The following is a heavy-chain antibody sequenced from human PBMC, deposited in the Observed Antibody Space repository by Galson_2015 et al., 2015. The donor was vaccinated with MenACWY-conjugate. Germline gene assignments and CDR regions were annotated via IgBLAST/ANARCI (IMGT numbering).Heavy chain of an antibody. CDR1: GDSISTSGYY. D-gene: IGHD6-19*01. V-gene: IGHV4-39*01. CDR2: IYSSGST. Sequence: LSLTCTVSGDSISTSGYYWGWIRQPPGKGLEWVGSIYSSGSTYYNPSLKSRVTISVDTSKNQFSLKLSSVAAADTAVYYCGRHGSGWYNYFDYWGQGTLVTVSS. J-gene: IGHJ4*02. CDR3: GRHGSGWYNYFDY.